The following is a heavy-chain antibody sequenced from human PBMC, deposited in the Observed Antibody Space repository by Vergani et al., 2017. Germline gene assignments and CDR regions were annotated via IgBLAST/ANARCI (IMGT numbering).Heavy chain of an antibody. J-gene: IGHJ4*02. D-gene: IGHD3-16*01. CDR3: AKVSKEGGRIYY. V-gene: IGHV3-23*01. CDR1: GFTFSSYA. CDR2: ISGSGGST. Sequence: EVQLLESGGGLVQPGGSLRLSCAASGFTFSSYAMSWVRQAPGKGLEWVSAISGSGGSTYYADSVKGRFTISRDNSKNTLYLQRNSLRAEDTAVYYCAKVSKEGGRIYYWGQGTLVTVSS.